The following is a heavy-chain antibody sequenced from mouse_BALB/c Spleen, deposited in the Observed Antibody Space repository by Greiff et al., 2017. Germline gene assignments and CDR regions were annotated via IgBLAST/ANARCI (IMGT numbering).Heavy chain of an antibody. V-gene: IGHV1-69*01. CDR1: GYTFTDYW. Sequence: VQLQQPGAELVMPGASVKMSCKASGYTFTDYWMHWVKQRPGQGLEWIGAIDTSDSYTSYNQKFKGKATLTVDESSSTAYMQLSSLTSEDSAVYYCARSGIYYYGSSDYWGQGTTLTVSS. J-gene: IGHJ2*01. CDR3: ARSGIYYYGSSDY. CDR2: IDTSDSYT. D-gene: IGHD1-1*01.